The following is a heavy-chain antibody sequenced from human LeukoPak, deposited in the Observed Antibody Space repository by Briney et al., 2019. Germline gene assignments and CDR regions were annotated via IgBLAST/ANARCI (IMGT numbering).Heavy chain of an antibody. CDR1: GYTFTGYY. D-gene: IGHD5-18*01. CDR3: ARRCSYGAWFDY. J-gene: IGHJ4*02. CDR2: INPNSGGT. Sequence: AASVKVSCKASGYTFTGYYMHWVRQAPGQGLEWMGWINPNSGGTNYAQKFQGRVTMTRDTSISTAYMELSRLRSDDTAVYYCARRCSYGAWFDYWGQGTLVTVSS. V-gene: IGHV1-2*02.